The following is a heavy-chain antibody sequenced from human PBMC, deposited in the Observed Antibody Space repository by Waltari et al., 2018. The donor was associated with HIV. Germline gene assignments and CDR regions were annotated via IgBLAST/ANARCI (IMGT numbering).Heavy chain of an antibody. J-gene: IGHJ6*02. V-gene: IGHV4-38-2*02. D-gene: IGHD3-10*01. CDR1: NYSITGPYY. Sequence: ESGPGLLEPSETLSLTCTVSNYSITGPYYWAWIRQSPGMGLEWIASIYHTGITYYHPSLKPRVTISMDTPTNAFSLRLTSMTAADTAVYYCARDGFLGRFYYYGLDVWGPGTTVIVS. CDR2: IYHTGIT. CDR3: ARDGFLGRFYYYGLDV.